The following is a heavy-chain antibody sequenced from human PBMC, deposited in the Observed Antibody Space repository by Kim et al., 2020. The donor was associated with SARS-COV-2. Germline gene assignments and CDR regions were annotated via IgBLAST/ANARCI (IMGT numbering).Heavy chain of an antibody. CDR2: ISGSGGST. V-gene: IGHV3-23*01. J-gene: IGHJ4*02. D-gene: IGHD6-19*01. Sequence: GGSLRLSCAASGFTFSSYAMSWVRQAPGKGLEWVSAISGSGGSTYYADSVKGRFTISRDNSKNTLYLQMNSLRAEDTAVYYCAKDPPLYSSGWTPLDYWGQGTLVTVSS. CDR3: AKDPPLYSSGWTPLDY. CDR1: GFTFSSYA.